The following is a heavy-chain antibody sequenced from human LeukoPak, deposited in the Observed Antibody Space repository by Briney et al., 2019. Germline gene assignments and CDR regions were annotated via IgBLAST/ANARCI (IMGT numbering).Heavy chain of an antibody. CDR1: GFTFSSYA. D-gene: IGHD6-19*01. CDR3: ARGAGYSSGWFFDY. CDR2: ISYDGSNK. Sequence: PGGSLRLSCAASGFTFSSYAMHWVRQAPGKGLEWVAVISYDGSNKYYADSVKGRFTISRDNSKNTLYLQMNSLRAEDTAVYYCARGAGYSSGWFFDYWGQGTLVTVSS. J-gene: IGHJ4*02. V-gene: IGHV3-30*04.